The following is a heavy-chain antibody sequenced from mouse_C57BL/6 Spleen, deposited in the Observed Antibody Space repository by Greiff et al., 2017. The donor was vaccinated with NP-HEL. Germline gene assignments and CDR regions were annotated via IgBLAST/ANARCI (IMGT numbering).Heavy chain of an antibody. CDR1: GFTFSSYA. Sequence: EVKLMESGEGLVKPGGSLKLSCAASGFTFSSYAMSWVRQTPEKRLEWVAYISSGGDYIYYADTVKGRFTISRDNARNTLYLQMSSLKSEDTAMYYCTREGAYYSNAWYFDVWGTGTTVTVSS. CDR3: TREGAYYSNAWYFDV. V-gene: IGHV5-9-1*02. J-gene: IGHJ1*03. D-gene: IGHD2-5*01. CDR2: ISSGGDYI.